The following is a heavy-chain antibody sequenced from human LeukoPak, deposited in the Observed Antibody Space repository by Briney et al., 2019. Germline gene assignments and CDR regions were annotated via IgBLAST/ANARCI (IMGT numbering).Heavy chain of an antibody. D-gene: IGHD5-18*01. Sequence: SQTLSLTCTVSGGSISSGGYYWSWIRQHPGKGLEWIGYIYYSGSTYYNPSLKSRATISVDTSKNQFSLKLSSVTAADTAVYYCAREEPKSGYSYWGQGTLVTVSS. V-gene: IGHV4-31*03. CDR3: AREEPKSGYSY. J-gene: IGHJ4*02. CDR2: IYYSGST. CDR1: GGSISSGGYY.